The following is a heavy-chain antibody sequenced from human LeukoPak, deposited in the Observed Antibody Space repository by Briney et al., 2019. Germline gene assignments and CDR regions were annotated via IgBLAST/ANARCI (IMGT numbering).Heavy chain of an antibody. CDR2: INPYSGDT. D-gene: IGHD2-2*01. CDR3: ARVGGYCTTTSCSYGLDV. CDR1: GYSFTDYY. Sequence: ASVKVSCKASGYSFTDYYMHWVRQPPGQGLEWMGLINPYSGDTNYAQKFQGRVTMTRDTSISTAYMELSRLSSDDTAVFYCARVGGYCTTTSCSYGLDVWGQGTTVTVSS. V-gene: IGHV1-2*02. J-gene: IGHJ6*02.